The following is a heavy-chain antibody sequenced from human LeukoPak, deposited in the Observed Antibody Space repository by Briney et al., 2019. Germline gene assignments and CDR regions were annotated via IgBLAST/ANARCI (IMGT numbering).Heavy chain of an antibody. J-gene: IGHJ4*02. V-gene: IGHV4-4*07. CDR3: TRQIGLGYYDSSGSTRDY. Sequence: SETLSLTCTVSGGSISSYYWSWIRQPAGKGLEWIGRIYTSGSTNYNPSLKSRVTMSVDTSKNQFSLKLSSVTAADTAVYYCTRQIGLGYYDSSGSTRDYWGQGTLVTVSS. D-gene: IGHD3-22*01. CDR2: IYTSGST. CDR1: GGSISSYY.